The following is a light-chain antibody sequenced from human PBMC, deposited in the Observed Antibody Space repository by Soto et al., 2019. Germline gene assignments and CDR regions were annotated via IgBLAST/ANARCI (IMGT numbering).Light chain of an antibody. CDR2: GAS. J-gene: IGKJ4*01. Sequence: ENVLTQSPGTLSLSPGERATLSCRASQSVSTSYLAWYQQKPGQAPRLLIYGASSRATGIPDRFSGSGAGAEFTLTISRLEHEDFAVYYCHQYGSVPLTFGGGTKVEIK. CDR1: QSVSTSY. V-gene: IGKV3-20*01. CDR3: HQYGSVPLT.